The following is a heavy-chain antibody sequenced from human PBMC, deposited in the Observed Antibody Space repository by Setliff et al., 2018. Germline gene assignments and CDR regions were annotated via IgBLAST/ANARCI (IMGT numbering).Heavy chain of an antibody. CDR1: GGSFSGYY. CDR2: INHSGST. D-gene: IGHD3-3*01. Sequence: SETLSLTCAVYGGSFSGYYWSWIRQPPGKGLEWIGEINHSGSTNYNPSLKSRVTISVDTSKNQFSLKLSSVTTADTAVYYCARSPITIFGVVLHPLDYWGQGTPVTVSS. J-gene: IGHJ4*02. V-gene: IGHV4-34*01. CDR3: ARSPITIFGVVLHPLDY.